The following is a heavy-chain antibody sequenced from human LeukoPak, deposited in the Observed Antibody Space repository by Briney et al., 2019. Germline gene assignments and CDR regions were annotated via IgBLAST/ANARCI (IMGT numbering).Heavy chain of an antibody. CDR2: INHSGST. D-gene: IGHD3-10*01. V-gene: IGHV4-34*01. J-gene: IGHJ6*03. CDR3: ARLESKVTMVRGVIDYYYYMDV. CDR1: GGSFSGYY. Sequence: PSETLSLTCAVYGGSFSGYYWSWIRQPPGKGLEWIGEINHSGSTNYNPSLKSRVTISVDTSKNQFSLKLSSVTAADTAVYYCARLESKVTMVRGVIDYYYYMDVWGKGTTVTVSS.